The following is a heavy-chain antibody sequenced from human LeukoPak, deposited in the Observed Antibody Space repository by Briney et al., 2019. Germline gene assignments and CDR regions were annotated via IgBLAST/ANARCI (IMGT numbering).Heavy chain of an antibody. CDR3: ARDLRYSGYYNWFDP. Sequence: GGSLRLSCAATGFTFSSYAMSWVLQAPGKGLAWVSVISGSGGTTYYADSVKGRFTILRGNSKNTLYMQMNNLRAEDTAVYYCARDLRYSGYYNWFDPWGQGTLVTVSS. J-gene: IGHJ5*02. D-gene: IGHD3-22*01. CDR2: ISGSGGTT. CDR1: GFTFSSYA. V-gene: IGHV3-23*01.